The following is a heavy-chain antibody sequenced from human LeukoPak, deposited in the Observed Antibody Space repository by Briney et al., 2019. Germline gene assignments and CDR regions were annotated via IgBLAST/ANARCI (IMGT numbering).Heavy chain of an antibody. J-gene: IGHJ4*02. D-gene: IGHD3-22*01. V-gene: IGHV3-23*01. CDR3: AKAGTYYYDSSGYSRPGY. Sequence: GGSLRLSCAASGFTFSSYAMSWVRQAPGKGLEWVSAISGSGGSTYYADSVKGRFTISRDNSKNTLYLQMNSLRAEDTAVYYCAKAGTYYYDSSGYSRPGYWGQGTLVAVSS. CDR2: ISGSGGST. CDR1: GFTFSSYA.